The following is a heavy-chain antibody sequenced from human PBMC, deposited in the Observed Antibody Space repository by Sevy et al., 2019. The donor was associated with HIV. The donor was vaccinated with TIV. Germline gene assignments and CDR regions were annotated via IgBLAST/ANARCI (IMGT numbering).Heavy chain of an antibody. CDR2: ISWNSGSI. J-gene: IGHJ6*02. V-gene: IGHV3-9*01. CDR1: GFPFHDHA. D-gene: IGHD2-21*01. CDR3: AKELNRGCDSRNCYSYYYYYYGLDV. Sequence: GGSLRLSCAASGFPFHDHAMHWVRQSPGKGLEWVSGISWNSGSIGYADSVKGRFTISRDNARQSIYLQMNNLSPDDTGFYYCAKELNRGCDSRNCYSYYYYYYGLDVWGQGTTVTVSS.